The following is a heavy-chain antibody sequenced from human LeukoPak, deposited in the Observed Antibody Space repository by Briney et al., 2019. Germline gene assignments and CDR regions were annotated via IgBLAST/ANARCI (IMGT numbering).Heavy chain of an antibody. J-gene: IGHJ4*02. CDR1: GYTFTGYY. D-gene: IGHD3-9*01. Sequence: GASVKVSCKASGYTFTGYYMHWVRQAPGQGLEWMGWINPNSGGTNYAQKFQGRVTMTRDTSISTAYMELSRLRSDDTAVYYCARASYDILTVPPKLYFDYWGQGTLVTVSS. CDR2: INPNSGGT. CDR3: ARASYDILTVPPKLYFDY. V-gene: IGHV1-2*02.